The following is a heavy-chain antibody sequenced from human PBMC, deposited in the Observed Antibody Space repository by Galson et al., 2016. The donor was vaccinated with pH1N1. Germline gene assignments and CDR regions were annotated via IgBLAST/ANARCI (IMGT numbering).Heavy chain of an antibody. CDR3: VKEYHRHYYDDYTGLS. CDR2: ISGSGDKT. D-gene: IGHD4-17*01. V-gene: IGHV3-23*01. Sequence: SLRLSCAASGFTFNNYAMSWVRQAPGKGLEWVSVISGSGDKTYYADSVKGRFTISRDDSKNTLYLNMNSLRAEDTAIYHCVKEYHRHYYDDYTGLSWGQGTLVTVSS. J-gene: IGHJ5*02. CDR1: GFTFNNYA.